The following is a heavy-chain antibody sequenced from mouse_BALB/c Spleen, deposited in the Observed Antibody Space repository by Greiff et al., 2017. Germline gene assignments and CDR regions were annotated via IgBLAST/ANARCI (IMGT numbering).Heavy chain of an antibody. J-gene: IGHJ4*01. V-gene: IGHV5-9-4*01. Sequence: EVKVVESGGGLVKPGGSLKLSCAASGFTFSSYAMSWVRQSPEKRLEWVAEISSGGSYTYYPDTVTGRFTISRDNAKNTLYLEMSSLRSEDTAMYYCARSYDRYAMDYWGQGTSVTVSS. CDR3: ARSYDRYAMDY. CDR1: GFTFSSYA. CDR2: ISSGGSYT. D-gene: IGHD2-3*01.